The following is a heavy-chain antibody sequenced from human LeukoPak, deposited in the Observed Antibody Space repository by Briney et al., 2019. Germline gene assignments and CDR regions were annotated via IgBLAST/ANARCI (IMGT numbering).Heavy chain of an antibody. CDR1: GGSISSSSYY. V-gene: IGHV4-39*07. Sequence: SETLSLTCTVSGGSISSSSYYWGWIRQPPGKGLEWIGGIYYSGSTYYSPSLKSRVTISVDTSKNQISLKLSSVTAADTAVYYCARTRPYYFDYWGQGTLVTVSS. CDR2: IYYSGST. CDR3: ARTRPYYFDY. J-gene: IGHJ4*02.